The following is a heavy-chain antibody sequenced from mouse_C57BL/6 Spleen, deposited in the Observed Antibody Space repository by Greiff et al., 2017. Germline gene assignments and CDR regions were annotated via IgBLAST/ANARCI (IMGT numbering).Heavy chain of an antibody. CDR3: ARSYYSNPFYFDY. Sequence: QVQLQQSGAELVRPGTSVKMSCKASGYTFTNYWIGWAKQRPGQGLEWIGDIYPGGGYTNYNEKFKGKATLTADKSASTAYMQFSSLTSEDSAIYYCARSYYSNPFYFDYWGQGTTLTVSS. J-gene: IGHJ2*01. CDR2: IYPGGGYT. D-gene: IGHD2-5*01. V-gene: IGHV1-63*01. CDR1: GYTFTNYW.